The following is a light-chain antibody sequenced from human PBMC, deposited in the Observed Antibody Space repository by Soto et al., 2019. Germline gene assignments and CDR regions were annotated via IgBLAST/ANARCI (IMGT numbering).Light chain of an antibody. CDR3: SSYAGSNDRWV. CDR2: EVS. V-gene: IGLV2-8*01. J-gene: IGLJ3*02. CDR1: SSDIGAYNY. Sequence: QSALTQPPSASGSPGQSVTISCTGTSSDIGAYNYVSWYQQHPGKAPKLMIHEVSKRPSGVPDRFSGSKSGNTASLTVSGRQAEDEADYYCSSYAGSNDRWVFGGGTKLTGL.